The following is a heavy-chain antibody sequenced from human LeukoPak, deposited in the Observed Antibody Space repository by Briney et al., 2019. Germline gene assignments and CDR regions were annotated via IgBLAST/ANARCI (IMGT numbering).Heavy chain of an antibody. J-gene: IGHJ6*03. CDR3: ARGGTGGDLTIFGPPGTTNYYYYMDV. Sequence: ASVKVSCKASGGTFSSYAISWVRQAPGQGLEWMGGIIPIFGTANYAQKFQGRVTITTDESTSTAYMELSSLRSEDTAVYYCARGGTGGDLTIFGPPGTTNYYYYMDVWGKGTTVTVSS. V-gene: IGHV1-69*05. CDR2: IIPIFGTA. D-gene: IGHD3-3*01. CDR1: GGTFSSYA.